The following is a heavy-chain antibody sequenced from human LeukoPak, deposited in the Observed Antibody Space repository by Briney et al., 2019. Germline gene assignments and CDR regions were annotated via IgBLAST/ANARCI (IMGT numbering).Heavy chain of an antibody. CDR2: IWHDGSNK. Sequence: GGSLRLSCAASGFTFSVYGMHWVRQAPGKGLQWVAVIWHDGSNKYYADSVKGRFTISRDNSENTLYLQMNSLRVEDTAVYYCARDPRTTGKSNYGMDVWGQGTTVTVSS. J-gene: IGHJ6*02. V-gene: IGHV3-33*01. D-gene: IGHD4-17*01. CDR1: GFTFSVYG. CDR3: ARDPRTTGKSNYGMDV.